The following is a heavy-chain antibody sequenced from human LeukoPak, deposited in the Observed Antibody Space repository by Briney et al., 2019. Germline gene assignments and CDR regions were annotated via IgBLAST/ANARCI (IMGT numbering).Heavy chain of an antibody. J-gene: IGHJ4*02. CDR1: GFTFSNHA. V-gene: IGHV3-48*03. Sequence: GGSLRLSCGVSGFTFSNHAMTWVRQAPGKGLEWVSYISSSGSTIYYADSVKGRFTISRDNAKNSLYLQMNSLRAEDTAVYYCARGGYSYGYTYFDYWGQGTLVTVSS. CDR3: ARGGYSYGYTYFDY. D-gene: IGHD5-18*01. CDR2: ISSSGSTI.